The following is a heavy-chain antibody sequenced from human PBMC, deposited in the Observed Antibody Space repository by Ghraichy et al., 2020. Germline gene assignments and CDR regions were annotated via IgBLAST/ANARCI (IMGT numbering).Heavy chain of an antibody. D-gene: IGHD5-18*01. V-gene: IGHV4-34*01. CDR1: GGSFRGYY. Sequence: SETLSLTCAVYGGSFRGYYWSWIRQPPGQGLEWIGEINYWVSTNYNQSLKSRVTISVATSKNPSALKLSSVTSAATAVYCCARGRDTALVMGDWGQGTLVTVSS. CDR2: INYWVST. J-gene: IGHJ4*02. CDR3: ARGRDTALVMGD.